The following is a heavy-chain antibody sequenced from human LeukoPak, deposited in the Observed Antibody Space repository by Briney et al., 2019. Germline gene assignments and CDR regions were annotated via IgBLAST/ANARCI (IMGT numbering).Heavy chain of an antibody. Sequence: GASVKVSCKASGGTFSSYAISWVRQAPGQGLEWMGRIIPILGIANCAQKFQGRVTITADKSTSTAYMELSSLRSEDTAVYYCARGYDSSGYSIDYWGQGTLVTVSS. V-gene: IGHV1-69*04. CDR3: ARGYDSSGYSIDY. D-gene: IGHD3-22*01. CDR2: IIPILGIA. J-gene: IGHJ4*02. CDR1: GGTFSSYA.